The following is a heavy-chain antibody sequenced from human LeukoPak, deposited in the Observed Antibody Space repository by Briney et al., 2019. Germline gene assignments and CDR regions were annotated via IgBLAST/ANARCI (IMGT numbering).Heavy chain of an antibody. Sequence: PGGSLRLSCAASGFTLKTFAMHWVRQAPGKGLEWVTYIQYDGTTKYYADSVKGRFTISRDNSKNTLYLHMGSLRGEDTGVYYCAKDDGWLQLGGIDSWGQGSLVIVSS. D-gene: IGHD5-24*01. V-gene: IGHV3-30*02. CDR3: AKDDGWLQLGGIDS. J-gene: IGHJ4*02. CDR2: IQYDGTTK. CDR1: GFTLKTFA.